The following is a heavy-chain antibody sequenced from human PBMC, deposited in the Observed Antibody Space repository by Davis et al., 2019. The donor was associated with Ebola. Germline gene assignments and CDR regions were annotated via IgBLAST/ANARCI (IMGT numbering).Heavy chain of an antibody. CDR2: INVYNGNT. CDR3: ARDSRWLVPGTYYYYGMDV. V-gene: IGHV1-18*01. J-gene: IGHJ6*02. Sequence: ASVKVSCKASGYTFTNYGINWVRQAPGHGLEWMGWINVYNGNTNYAQKLQGRVTMTTDTSTNTAYMELSSLRSEDTAVYYCARDSRWLVPGTYYYYGMDVWGQGTTVTVSS. CDR1: GYTFTNYG. D-gene: IGHD6-19*01.